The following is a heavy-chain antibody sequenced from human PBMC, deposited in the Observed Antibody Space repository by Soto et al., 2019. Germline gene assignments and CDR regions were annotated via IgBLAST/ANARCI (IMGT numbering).Heavy chain of an antibody. CDR2: INPSDGST. D-gene: IGHD3-22*01. V-gene: IGHV1-46*01. J-gene: IGHJ4*02. CDR3: ARGVVVIIADPQYFDF. Sequence: ASVKVSCKASGYTFTSYYMHWVRQAPGQGLERMGIINPSDGSTRYAEKSHSRVTMTRDTSTSTVYMELSSLRSEDTAVYYCARGVVVIIADPQYFDFWGQGSLVTVSS. CDR1: GYTFTSYY.